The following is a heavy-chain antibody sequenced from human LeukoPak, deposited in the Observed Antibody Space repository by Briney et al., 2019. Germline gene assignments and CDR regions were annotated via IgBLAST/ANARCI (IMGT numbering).Heavy chain of an antibody. CDR2: ISGSGGST. CDR3: AKDLSPDYGDTDYDY. V-gene: IGHV3-23*01. CDR1: GFTFSSYA. J-gene: IGHJ4*02. D-gene: IGHD4-17*01. Sequence: GGSLRLSCAASGFTFSSYAMRWVRQAPGKGLEWVSAISGSGGSTYYADSVKGRFTISRDNSKNTLYLQMNSLRAEDTAVYYCAKDLSPDYGDTDYDYWGQGTLVTVSS.